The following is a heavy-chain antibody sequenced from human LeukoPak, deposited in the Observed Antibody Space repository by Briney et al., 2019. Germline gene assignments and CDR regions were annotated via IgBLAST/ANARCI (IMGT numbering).Heavy chain of an antibody. D-gene: IGHD2-15*01. J-gene: IGHJ6*02. Sequence: ASVKVSCKASGYTFTSYGISWVRQAPGQGLEWMGWISAYNGNTNYAQKLQGRVTMTTDTSTSTAYMELRSLRSDDTAVYYCARGYCSGGSCYSSYGMDVWGQGTTVTVFS. V-gene: IGHV1-18*01. CDR3: ARGYCSGGSCYSSYGMDV. CDR2: ISAYNGNT. CDR1: GYTFTSYG.